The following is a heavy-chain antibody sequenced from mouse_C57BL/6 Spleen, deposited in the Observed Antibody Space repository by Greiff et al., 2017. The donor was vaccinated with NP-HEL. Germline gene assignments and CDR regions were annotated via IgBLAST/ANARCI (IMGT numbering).Heavy chain of an antibody. J-gene: IGHJ4*01. Sequence: EVKVVESGGGLVKPGGSLKLSCAASGFTFSDYGMHWVRQAPEKGLEWVAYISSGSSTIYYADTVKGRFTISRDTAKNTLFLQMTSLRSEDTAMYYCARRRIYDGYYRYAMDYWGQGTSVTVSS. V-gene: IGHV5-17*01. D-gene: IGHD2-3*01. CDR2: ISSGSSTI. CDR1: GFTFSDYG. CDR3: ARRRIYDGYYRYAMDY.